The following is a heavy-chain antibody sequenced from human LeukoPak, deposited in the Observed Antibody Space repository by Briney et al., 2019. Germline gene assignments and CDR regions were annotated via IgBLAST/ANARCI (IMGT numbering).Heavy chain of an antibody. CDR3: ARSGCSSTSCYRWYYFDY. CDR2: INHSGST. CDR1: GGSFSGYY. V-gene: IGHV4-34*01. D-gene: IGHD2-2*01. J-gene: IGHJ4*02. Sequence: PSETLSLTCAVYGGSFSGYYWSWIRQPTGKGLEWIGEINHSGSTNYNPSLKSRVTISVDTSKNQFSLKLSSVTAADTAVYYCARSGCSSTSCYRWYYFDYWGQGTLVTVSS.